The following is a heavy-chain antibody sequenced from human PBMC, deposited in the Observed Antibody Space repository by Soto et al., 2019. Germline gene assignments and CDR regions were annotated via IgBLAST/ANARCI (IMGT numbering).Heavy chain of an antibody. CDR3: ASYWRAMVRGVINWFDP. CDR1: GFTFSSYG. D-gene: IGHD3-10*01. V-gene: IGHV3-30*19. CDR2: ISYDGSNK. Sequence: GGSLRLSCAASGFTFSSYGMHWVRQAPGKGLEWVAVISYDGSNKYYADSVKGRFTISRDNSKNTLYLQMNSLRAEDTAVYYCASYWRAMVRGVINWFDPWGQGTLVTVSS. J-gene: IGHJ5*02.